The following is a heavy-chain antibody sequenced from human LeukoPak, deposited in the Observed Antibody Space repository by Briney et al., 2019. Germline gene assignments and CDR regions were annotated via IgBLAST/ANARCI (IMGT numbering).Heavy chain of an antibody. CDR3: ARSTGYSIYYFDY. Sequence: PSETLSLTCTFSGGSISSYYWSWIRQPPGKGLEWIGYIYNSGSTNYNPSLKSRVTISVDTSKNQFSLKLGSVTAADTAVYYCARSTGYSIYYFDYWGEGTLVTVSS. J-gene: IGHJ4*02. D-gene: IGHD3-3*02. CDR1: GGSISSYY. CDR2: IYNSGST. V-gene: IGHV4-59*01.